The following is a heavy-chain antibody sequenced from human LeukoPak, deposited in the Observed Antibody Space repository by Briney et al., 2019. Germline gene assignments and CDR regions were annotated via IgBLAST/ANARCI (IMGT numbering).Heavy chain of an antibody. J-gene: IGHJ6*03. CDR2: INDRGRA. D-gene: IGHD1-7*01. V-gene: IGHV4-34*01. CDR3: ARRWNYGRNYYIDV. CDR1: GGSFSNYY. Sequence: SETLSLTCAVYGGSFSNYYWNWIRQAPGKGLEWLGEINDRGRANYNPSLMSRVTVSVDTSKNQFSLRLTSVTATDTAIYYCARRWNYGRNYYIDVWGKGATVSVSS.